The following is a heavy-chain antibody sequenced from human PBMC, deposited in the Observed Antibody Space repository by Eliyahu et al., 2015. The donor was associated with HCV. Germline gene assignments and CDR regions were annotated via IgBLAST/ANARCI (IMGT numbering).Heavy chain of an antibody. J-gene: IGHJ3*01. V-gene: IGHV2-70*15. CDR1: GFSLTSSGMC. CDR2: IDWDDDE. D-gene: IGHD3-9*01. CDR3: ARERELLYFDSDAFDF. Sequence: QVTLRESGPALVKPTQTLTLTCTFSGFSLTSSGMCVSWIRQPPGKALEWLARIDWDDDEYFSTSLKTRLTISKDTSKNQVVLTMTDMDPVDTATYYCARERELLYFDSDAFDFWGRGTMVTVSA.